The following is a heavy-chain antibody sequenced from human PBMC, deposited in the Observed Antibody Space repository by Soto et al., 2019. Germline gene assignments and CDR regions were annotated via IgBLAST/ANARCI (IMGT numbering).Heavy chain of an antibody. V-gene: IGHV4-59*12. Sequence: SPTLSLTCTVSGGSISSYYWSWIRQPPGKGLEWSGYIYYSGSTNYNPSLKSRVTISVDTSKNQFSLNLTSVTAADTALYYCARAVCSTTTCYGYYYGMDVWAQGTTVTVPS. J-gene: IGHJ6*02. D-gene: IGHD2-2*01. CDR1: GGSISSYY. CDR3: ARAVCSTTTCYGYYYGMDV. CDR2: IYYSGST.